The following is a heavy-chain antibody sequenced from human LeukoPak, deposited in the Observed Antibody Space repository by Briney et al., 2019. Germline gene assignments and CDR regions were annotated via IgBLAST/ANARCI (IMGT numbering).Heavy chain of an antibody. CDR1: GFTFSDYY. J-gene: IGHJ3*02. CDR2: ISSSGSTI. CDR3: ARDCSSTSCYVLDAFDI. Sequence: GGSLRLSCAASGFTFSDYYMSWNRQAPGKGLEWVSYISSSGSTIYYADSVKGRFTISRDNAKNSLYLQMNSLRAEDTAVYYCARDCSSTSCYVLDAFDIWGQGTMVTVSS. D-gene: IGHD2-2*01. V-gene: IGHV3-11*04.